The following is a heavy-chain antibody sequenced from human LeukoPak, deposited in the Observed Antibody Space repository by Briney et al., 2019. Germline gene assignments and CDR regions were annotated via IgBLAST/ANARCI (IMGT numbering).Heavy chain of an antibody. CDR2: IIEKGNA. J-gene: IGHJ2*01. CDR3: ARGYYPPRWYFDL. D-gene: IGHD3-10*01. CDR1: GGSFSSYS. Sequence: SETLSLTCALYGGSFSSYSWSWTWIRQTPEKGLEWIGEIIEKGNANYNPTLKSRVTIDLDTSKNQFSLKLTSMTAADTAMYYCARGYYPPRWYFDLWGRGTLVTVSS. V-gene: IGHV4-34*01.